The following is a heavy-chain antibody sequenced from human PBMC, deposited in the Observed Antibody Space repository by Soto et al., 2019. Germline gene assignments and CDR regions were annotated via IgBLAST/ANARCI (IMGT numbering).Heavy chain of an antibody. CDR2: MNSNSGNT. CDR3: ARGLIGRGLVATQ. CDR1: GDSFTSYD. V-gene: IGHV1-8*01. D-gene: IGHD3-9*01. Sequence: QVQLVQSGAEVKKPGASVRVSCRDPGDSFTSYDINWVRQAAGQGFEWLGRMNSNSGNTGYAQSFQGRVSMTRDTSISTAYLELRSLTSDDTAVYYCARGLIGRGLVATQWGQGTAVTVSS. J-gene: IGHJ4*02.